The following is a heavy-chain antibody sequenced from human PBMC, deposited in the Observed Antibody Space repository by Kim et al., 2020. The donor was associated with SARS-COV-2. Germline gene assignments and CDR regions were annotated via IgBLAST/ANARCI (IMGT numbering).Heavy chain of an antibody. J-gene: IGHJ1*01. CDR1: GFIFSSYG. CDR2: ISYDGSNK. Sequence: GGSLRLSCAGSGFIFSSYGMHWVRQAPGKGLEWVAVISYDGSNKYYADSVKGRFTISRDNSKNTLYLQINSLRAEDTAVYYCAKDGSHEMWWPHGDFQHWGQGTLVTVSS. CDR3: AKDGSHEMWWPHGDFQH. D-gene: IGHD2-21*01. V-gene: IGHV3-30*18.